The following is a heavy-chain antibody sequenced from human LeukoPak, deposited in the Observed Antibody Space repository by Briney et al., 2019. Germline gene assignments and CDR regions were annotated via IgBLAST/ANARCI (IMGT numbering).Heavy chain of an antibody. Sequence: SETLSLTCTVSGGSISTYYWSWIRPPPGKGLEWIGNIYYSGSTNYNPSLKGRVTISVDTSKNQFSLKLSSVTAADTAVYYCARVTTIFGVDMYYFDYWGQGALIIVSS. CDR2: IYYSGST. CDR3: ARVTTIFGVDMYYFDY. J-gene: IGHJ4*02. D-gene: IGHD3-3*01. V-gene: IGHV4-59*01. CDR1: GGSISTYY.